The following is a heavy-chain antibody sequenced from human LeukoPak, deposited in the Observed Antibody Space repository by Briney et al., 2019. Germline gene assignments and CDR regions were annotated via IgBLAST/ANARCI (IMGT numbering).Heavy chain of an antibody. CDR1: GYTFTGYY. J-gene: IGHJ6*03. V-gene: IGHV1-2*02. Sequence: ASLKVSCKASGYTFTGYYMHWVRQAPGQGLEWMGWINPNSGGTNYAQTFQGRVTMTRDTSISTAYMELSRLRSDDTAVYYCARGRIAAAGISAYYYYHMDVWGKGTTVTVSS. CDR2: INPNSGGT. CDR3: ARGRIAAAGISAYYYYHMDV. D-gene: IGHD6-13*01.